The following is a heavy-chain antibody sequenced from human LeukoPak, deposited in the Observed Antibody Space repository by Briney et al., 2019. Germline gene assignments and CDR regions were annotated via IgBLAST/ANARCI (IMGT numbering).Heavy chain of an antibody. CDR1: GFTFSNYA. D-gene: IGHD3-3*01. CDR2: ITDSGDST. CDR3: VRERMNVLRFLEWSTFDY. J-gene: IGHJ4*02. Sequence: GGSLRLSCAASGFTFSNYAMSWVRQAPGKGLEWVAGITDSGDSTSFSDSVKGRFTISRHNSKNTLYLQMSSLRVEDTAIYYCVRERMNVLRFLEWSTFDYWGQGTLAIVSS. V-gene: IGHV3-23*01.